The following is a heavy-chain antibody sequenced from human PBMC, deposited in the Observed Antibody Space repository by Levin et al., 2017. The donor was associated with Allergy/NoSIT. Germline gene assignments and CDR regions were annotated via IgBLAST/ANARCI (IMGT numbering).Heavy chain of an antibody. J-gene: IGHJ4*02. V-gene: IGHV4-59*08. CDR3: VRHVYPDGSPFDS. Sequence: PSETLSLTCSVSGASISSYHWSWIRQPPGKGLEWIGHFYYSGSTNYNPSLTSRVTISVDTSKNHFFLKLTSVTAADTAIYYCVRHVYPDGSPFDSWGLGSLVTVSS. CDR2: FYYSGST. D-gene: IGHD2-8*01. CDR1: GASISSYH.